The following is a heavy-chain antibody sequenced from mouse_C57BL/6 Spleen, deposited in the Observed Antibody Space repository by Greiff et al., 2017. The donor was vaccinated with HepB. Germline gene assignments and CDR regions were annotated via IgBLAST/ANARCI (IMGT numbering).Heavy chain of an antibody. Sequence: VQLKESGAELARPGASVKMSCKASGYTFTSYTMHWVKQRPGQGLEWIGYINPSSGYTKYNQKFKDKATLTADKSSSTAYMQLSSLTSEDSAVYYCARRITTVVYFDYWGQGTTLTVSS. CDR2: INPSSGYT. J-gene: IGHJ2*01. CDR3: ARRITTVVYFDY. V-gene: IGHV1-4*01. D-gene: IGHD1-1*01. CDR1: GYTFTSYT.